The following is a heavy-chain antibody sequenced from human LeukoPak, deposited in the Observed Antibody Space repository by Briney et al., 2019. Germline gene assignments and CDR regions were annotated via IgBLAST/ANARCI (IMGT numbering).Heavy chain of an antibody. J-gene: IGHJ4*02. D-gene: IGHD3-22*01. CDR2: FDPEDGET. V-gene: IGHV1-24*01. CDR1: GYTLTELS. Sequence: ASVKVSCKVSGYTLTELSMHWVQQAPGKGLEWMGGFDPEDGETIYAQKFQGRVTMTEDTSTDTAYMELSSLRSEDTAVYYCARDLSPVLPEYYYDSSGYYVFDYWGQGTLVTVSS. CDR3: ARDLSPVLPEYYYDSSGYYVFDY.